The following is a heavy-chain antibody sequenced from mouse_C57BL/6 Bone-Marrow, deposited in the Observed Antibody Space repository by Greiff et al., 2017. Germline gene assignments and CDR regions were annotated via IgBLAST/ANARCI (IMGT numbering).Heavy chain of an antibody. CDR1: GYTFTDYY. J-gene: IGHJ3*01. CDR2: INPYNGGT. Sequence: VQLQQSGPVLVKPGASVKMSCKASGYTFTDYYMNWVKQSHGKSLEWIGVINPYNGGTSYNQKFKGKATLTVDKSSSTAYMELNSLTSEDSAVYYCARWAAWFAYWGQGTLVTVSA. V-gene: IGHV1-19*01. CDR3: ARWAAWFAY.